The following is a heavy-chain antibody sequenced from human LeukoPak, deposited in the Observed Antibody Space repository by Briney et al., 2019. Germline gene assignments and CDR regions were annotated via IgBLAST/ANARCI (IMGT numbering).Heavy chain of an antibody. CDR3: ARGHCSSTSCYDC. Sequence: GEPLKISCKGSGYSFTSYWIGWVRQMPGKGLEWMGIIYPGDSDTRYSTSFQGQVTISADKSISTAYLQWSSLKASDTAMYYCARGHCSSTSCYDCWGQGTLVTVSS. D-gene: IGHD2-2*01. CDR2: IYPGDSDT. J-gene: IGHJ4*02. CDR1: GYSFTSYW. V-gene: IGHV5-51*01.